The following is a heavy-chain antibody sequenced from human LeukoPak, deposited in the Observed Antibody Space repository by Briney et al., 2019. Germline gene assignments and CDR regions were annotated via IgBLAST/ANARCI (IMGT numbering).Heavy chain of an antibody. CDR2: ISYDGSNK. D-gene: IGHD2-15*01. Sequence: PGGSLRLSCAASGFTFSSYAMHWVRQAPGKGLEWMADISYDGSNKYYADSVKGRFTISRDNSKNTLYLQMNSLRAEDTAVYYCAREPSDIVVAYYYYGMDVWGQGTTVTVSS. CDR1: GFTFSSYA. J-gene: IGHJ6*02. CDR3: AREPSDIVVAYYYYGMDV. V-gene: IGHV3-30-3*01.